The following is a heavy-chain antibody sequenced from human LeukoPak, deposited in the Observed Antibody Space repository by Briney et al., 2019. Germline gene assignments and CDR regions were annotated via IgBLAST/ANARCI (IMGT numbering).Heavy chain of an antibody. J-gene: IGHJ2*01. D-gene: IGHD6-6*01. CDR3: ARGRTSIAARPHWYFDL. V-gene: IGHV4-39*07. CDR1: GGSISSSSYY. CDR2: INHSGST. Sequence: KPSETLSLTCTVSGGSISSSSYYWGWIRQPPGKGLEWIGEINHSGSTNYNPSLKSRVTISVDTSKNQFSLKLSSVTAADTAVYYCARGRTSIAARPHWYFDLWGRGTLVTVSS.